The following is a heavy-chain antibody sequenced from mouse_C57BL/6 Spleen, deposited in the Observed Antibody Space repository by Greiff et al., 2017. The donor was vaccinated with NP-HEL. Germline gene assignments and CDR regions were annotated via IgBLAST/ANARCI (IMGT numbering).Heavy chain of an antibody. Sequence: VQLQQPGAELVKPGASVKLSCKASGYTFTSYWMHWVKQRPGQGLEWIGMIHPNSGSTNYNEKFKSKATLTVDKSSSTAYMQLSSLTSEDSAVYYCARYSSGYVGNYWGQGTTLTVSS. CDR2: IHPNSGST. D-gene: IGHD3-2*02. CDR3: ARYSSGYVGNY. J-gene: IGHJ2*01. V-gene: IGHV1-64*01. CDR1: GYTFTSYW.